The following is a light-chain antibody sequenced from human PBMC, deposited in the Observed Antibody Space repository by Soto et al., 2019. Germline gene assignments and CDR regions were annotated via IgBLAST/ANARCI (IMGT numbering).Light chain of an antibody. CDR2: RGS. CDR3: QDYGTSAPWT. Sequence: VLTQSPGTLSLSPGERATLSCSASQSIRGNELAWYQQKPGQAPRLLIYRGSSRATGIPDRFSGRGSGTDFTLTISRLEPEDFAVYYCQDYGTSAPWTFGQGTKAEIK. CDR1: QSIRGNE. V-gene: IGKV3-20*01. J-gene: IGKJ1*01.